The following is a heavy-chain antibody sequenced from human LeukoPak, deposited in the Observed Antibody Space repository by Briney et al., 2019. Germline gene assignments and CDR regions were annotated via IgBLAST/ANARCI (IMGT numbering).Heavy chain of an antibody. CDR2: ILHSGST. V-gene: IGHV4-59*12. D-gene: IGHD3-22*01. Sequence: SETLSLTCTVSGDSISSSYWSWIRQPPGKGLEWIGYILHSGSTNNNPSLKSRVTMSVDTSKNQFSLKLSSVTAADTAVYYCVRVIGAPNYYYYMDVWGKGTTVTVSS. CDR3: VRVIGAPNYYYYMDV. CDR1: GDSISSSY. J-gene: IGHJ6*03.